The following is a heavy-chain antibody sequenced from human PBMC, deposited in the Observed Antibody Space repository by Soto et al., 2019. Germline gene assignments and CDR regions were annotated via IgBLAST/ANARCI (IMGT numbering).Heavy chain of an antibody. D-gene: IGHD3-9*01. J-gene: IGHJ4*02. V-gene: IGHV3-15*07. Sequence: EVHLVESGGGLVKPGGSLRLSCAASGFTFGNAWMNWFRQAPGKGLEWVGRIKSKIHGVTTDYAAPVRGRFTISRVDSKNTLFLQMNSLKTEDAAVYYCTTVHFDVLTGSFEYWGQGTLVTVSS. CDR1: GFTFGNAW. CDR3: TTVHFDVLTGSFEY. CDR2: IKSKIHGVTT.